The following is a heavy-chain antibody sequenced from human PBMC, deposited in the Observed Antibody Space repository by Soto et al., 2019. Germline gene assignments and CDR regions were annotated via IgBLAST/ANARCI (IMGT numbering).Heavy chain of an antibody. J-gene: IGHJ4*02. D-gene: IGHD1-26*01. Sequence: QVQLQESGPGLVKPSETLSLTCTVSGDSMTKYYWSWIRQPAGKGLEWIGRIYTSGSTNYNPSLKSRVTMSIDTSNNHFSLKLKSVTDADTAVYYCPRTVGAAYYFDFWGQGALVTVSS. CDR3: PRTVGAAYYFDF. V-gene: IGHV4-4*07. CDR2: IYTSGST. CDR1: GDSMTKYY.